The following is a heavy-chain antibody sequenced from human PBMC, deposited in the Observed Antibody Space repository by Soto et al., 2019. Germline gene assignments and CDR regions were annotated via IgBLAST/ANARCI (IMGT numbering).Heavy chain of an antibody. CDR1: GGSISTGGYS. V-gene: IGHV4-30-2*01. CDR2: IYLSAST. Sequence: PSETLSLTCAVSGGSISTGGYSWSWIRQPPGKGLEWIGYIYLSASTYYNSSLKSRVAISVDRSTNQFSLTLTSVTAADTAVYFCVRTLMIGYDMAVWGQGTTVIVSS. J-gene: IGHJ6*02. D-gene: IGHD3-22*01. CDR3: VRTLMIGYDMAV.